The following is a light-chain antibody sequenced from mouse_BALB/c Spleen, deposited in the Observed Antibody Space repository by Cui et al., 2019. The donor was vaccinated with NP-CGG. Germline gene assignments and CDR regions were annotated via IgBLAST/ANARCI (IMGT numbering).Light chain of an antibody. CDR3: ALWYSNHWV. J-gene: IGLJ1*01. V-gene: IGLV1*01. CDR1: TRAVTSNNF. Sequence: QALVTQEYALTPSPGKTVTLTCRSSTRAVTSNNFANWVQEKPDHLFTGLIGGTNNRVPGVPARFSGSLIGDKAALTITGAQTEDEAIYFCALWYSNHWVFGGGTKLTVL. CDR2: GTN.